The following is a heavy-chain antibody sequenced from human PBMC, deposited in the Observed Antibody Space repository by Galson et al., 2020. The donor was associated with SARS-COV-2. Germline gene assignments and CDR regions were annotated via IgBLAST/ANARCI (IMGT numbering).Heavy chain of an antibody. Sequence: GGSLRLSCAASGFTLDDYSMHWVRQAPGKGLEWVSGISRTSGSIGYADSVKGRFTTSCDNAKNSRYLQMNSLRAEDTALYYCPKEPYWGGSGSYYNGANPYYFDYWGQGTLVTVSS. D-gene: IGHD3-10*01. V-gene: IGHV3-9*01. CDR3: PKEPYWGGSGSYYNGANPYYFDY. J-gene: IGHJ4*02. CDR1: GFTLDDYS. CDR2: ISRTSGSI.